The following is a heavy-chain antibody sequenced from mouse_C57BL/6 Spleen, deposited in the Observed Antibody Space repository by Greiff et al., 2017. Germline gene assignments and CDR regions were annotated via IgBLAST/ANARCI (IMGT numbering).Heavy chain of an antibody. D-gene: IGHD2-3*01. CDR2: IRLKSDNYAT. V-gene: IGHV6-3*01. CDR1: GFTFSNYW. Sequence: EVMLVESGGGLVQPGGSMKLSCVASGFTFSNYWMNWVRQSPEKGLEWVAQIRLKSDNYATHYAESVKGRFTISRDDSKSSVYLQMNNLRAEDTGIYYCTRIYDGYPYWYFDVWGTGTTVTVSS. CDR3: TRIYDGYPYWYFDV. J-gene: IGHJ1*03.